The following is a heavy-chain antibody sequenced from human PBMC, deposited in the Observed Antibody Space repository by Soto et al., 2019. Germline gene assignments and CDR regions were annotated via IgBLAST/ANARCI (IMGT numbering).Heavy chain of an antibody. D-gene: IGHD3-16*02. CDR2: IIPIFGTA. CDR1: GGTFSSYA. V-gene: IGHV1-69*12. CDR3: ARDPVRYDYVWGSYRHNYFDY. Sequence: QVQLVQSGAEVKKPGSSVKVSCKASGGTFSSYAISWVRQAPGQGLEWMGGIIPIFGTANYAQKFQGRVTINADESTSTANMELSSLRSEDTAVYYCARDPVRYDYVWGSYRHNYFDYWGQGTLVTVSS. J-gene: IGHJ4*02.